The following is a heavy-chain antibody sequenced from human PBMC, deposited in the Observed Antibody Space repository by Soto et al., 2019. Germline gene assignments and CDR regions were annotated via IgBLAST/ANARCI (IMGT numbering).Heavy chain of an antibody. V-gene: IGHV4-34*01. CDR1: GESFIGHY. J-gene: IGHJ4*02. D-gene: IGHD3-10*01. Sequence: SETLSLTCAVYGESFIGHYWSWILQPPWKGLEWIGEISHSGSTNHNPSLKSRVTMSVDTSKNQFSLKLNSVTAADTALYYCARGHRFGESKNDYWGQGTLVTVSS. CDR2: ISHSGST. CDR3: ARGHRFGESKNDY.